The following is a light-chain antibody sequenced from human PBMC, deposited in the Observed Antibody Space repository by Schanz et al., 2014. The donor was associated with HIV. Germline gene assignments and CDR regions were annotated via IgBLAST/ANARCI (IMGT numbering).Light chain of an antibody. CDR1: TSDIGGYNY. Sequence: QSALTQPPSASGSPGQSVTISCTGTTSDIGGYNYVSWYQQHPGKAPKLMIFDVTDRPSGVSSRFSGSKSGNTASLTISGLQAEDEADYYCSSYTSSSTLVVFGGGTKLTVL. CDR2: DVT. CDR3: SSYTSSSTLVV. V-gene: IGLV2-14*01. J-gene: IGLJ2*01.